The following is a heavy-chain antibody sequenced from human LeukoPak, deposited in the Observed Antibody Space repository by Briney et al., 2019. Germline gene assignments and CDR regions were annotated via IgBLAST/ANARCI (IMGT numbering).Heavy chain of an antibody. J-gene: IGHJ4*02. CDR3: ARNITSGYFDY. CDR1: GGSFIGTPHY. V-gene: IGHV4-39*01. Sequence: SETLPLTCSVSGGSFIGTPHYWAWIRQPPGKGLEWIGSVYYSGSTTYSPSLKSRVTISVDRSQNQFSLRLTSVTGADTAVYYCARNITSGYFDYWGPGTPVTVSS. D-gene: IGHD2/OR15-2a*01. CDR2: VYYSGST.